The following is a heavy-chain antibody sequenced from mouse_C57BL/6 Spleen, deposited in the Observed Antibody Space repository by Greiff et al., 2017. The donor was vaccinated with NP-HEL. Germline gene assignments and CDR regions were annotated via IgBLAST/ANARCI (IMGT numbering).Heavy chain of an antibody. Sequence: EVHLVEPGGDLVKPGGSLTLSCAASGFTFSSYGMSWVRQTPDKGLEWVANISSAGRYTYYPERVKGRFTSSRDNAKNSLYLQMSILKSEDTAMYYCSRHAYGSRYYFDYWGQGTTLTVSS. CDR2: ISSAGRYT. CDR1: GFTFSSYG. CDR3: SRHAYGSRYYFDY. V-gene: IGHV5-6*01. J-gene: IGHJ2*01. D-gene: IGHD1-1*01.